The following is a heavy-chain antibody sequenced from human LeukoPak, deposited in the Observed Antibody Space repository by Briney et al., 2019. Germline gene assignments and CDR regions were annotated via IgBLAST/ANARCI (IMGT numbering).Heavy chain of an antibody. D-gene: IGHD2-15*01. Sequence: AXXWVRQAPGKGLEWVSAISGSGGSTYYADSVKGRFTISRDNSKNTLYLQMNSLRAEDTAVYYCAKGPRGSGARGYYYYGMDVWGQGTTVTVSS. CDR1: A. CDR3: AKGPRGSGARGYYYYGMDV. CDR2: ISGSGGST. V-gene: IGHV3-23*01. J-gene: IGHJ6*02.